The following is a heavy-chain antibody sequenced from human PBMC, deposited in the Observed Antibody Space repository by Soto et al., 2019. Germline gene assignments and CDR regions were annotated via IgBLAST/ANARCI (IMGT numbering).Heavy chain of an antibody. V-gene: IGHV4-39*02. D-gene: IGHD3-16*01. CDR1: GGSISSSSYY. J-gene: IGHJ6*02. CDR2: IYYSGST. Sequence: SETLSLTCTVSGGSISSSSYYWGWIRQPPGKGLEWIGSIYYSGSTYYNPSLKSRVTISVDTSKNQFSLKLSSVTAADTAVYYCAKDAPQTVKLGRYYYYYGMDVWGQGTTVTVSS. CDR3: AKDAPQTVKLGRYYYYYGMDV.